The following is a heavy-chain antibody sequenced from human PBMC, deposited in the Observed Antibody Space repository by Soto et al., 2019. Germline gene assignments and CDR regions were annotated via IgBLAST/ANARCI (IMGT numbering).Heavy chain of an antibody. CDR3: ARRFPYSSNWDFDY. Sequence: SETLSLTCTISGGFISSTNYYWGWIRQSPGKGLEWVGSISYSGSTYYNPSLKSRVTISVDTSRTQFSLKLSSVTAADTAMYYCARRFPYSSNWDFDYWGQGTLVTVSS. D-gene: IGHD6-13*01. V-gene: IGHV4-39*01. CDR1: GGFISSTNYY. CDR2: ISYSGST. J-gene: IGHJ4*02.